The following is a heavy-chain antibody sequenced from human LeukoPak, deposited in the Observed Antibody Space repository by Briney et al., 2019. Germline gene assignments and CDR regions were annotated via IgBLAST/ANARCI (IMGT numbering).Heavy chain of an antibody. Sequence: PGGSLRLSCAASAFTFSSYAMHWVRQAPGKGLEWVAVISYDGSNKYYADSVKGRFTISRDNSKNTLYLQMNSLRAEDTAVYYCAVSSYRTGGYYYYYGMDVWGKGTTVTVSS. CDR1: AFTFSSYA. V-gene: IGHV3-30*04. J-gene: IGHJ6*04. CDR2: ISYDGSNK. CDR3: AVSSYRTGGYYYYYGMDV. D-gene: IGHD6-6*01.